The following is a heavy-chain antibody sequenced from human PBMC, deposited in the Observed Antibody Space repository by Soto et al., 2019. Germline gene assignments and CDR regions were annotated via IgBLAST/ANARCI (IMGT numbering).Heavy chain of an antibody. CDR3: ARPRYSTSWYPFDI. D-gene: IGHD6-13*01. CDR1: GYRFSTYC. J-gene: IGHJ3*02. V-gene: IGHV5-51*01. CDR2: VYPGDSNT. Sequence: EGSLKVSCHGSGYRFSTYCIAWFRQMPGKGLEWMGFVYPGDSNTKYSPSFQGKVTISADKSIDTAYLQWNSLKASDSAIYYCARPRYSTSWYPFDIWGQGTMVTVS.